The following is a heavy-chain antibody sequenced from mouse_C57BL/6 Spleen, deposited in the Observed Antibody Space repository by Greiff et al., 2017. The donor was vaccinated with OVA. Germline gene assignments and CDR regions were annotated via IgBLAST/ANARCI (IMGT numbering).Heavy chain of an antibody. D-gene: IGHD2-5*01. CDR1: GYSFTDYN. V-gene: IGHV1-39*01. J-gene: IGHJ3*01. Sequence: VHVKQSGPELVKPGASVKISCKASGYSFTDYNMNWVKQSNGKSLEWIGVINPNYGTTSYNQKFKGKATLTVDQSSSTAYMQLNSLTSEDSAVYYCARSNYSNYWFAYWGQGTLVTVSA. CDR2: INPNYGTT. CDR3: ARSNYSNYWFAY.